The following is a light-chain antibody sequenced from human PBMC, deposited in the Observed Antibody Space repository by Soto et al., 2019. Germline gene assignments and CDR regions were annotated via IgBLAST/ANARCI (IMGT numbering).Light chain of an antibody. J-gene: IGKJ1*01. CDR3: QQYYNTAA. Sequence: DIVMTQSPDSLAVSLGERATINCKSSQSVLYSSNNKNYLAWYQQKPGQPPRLLIYWASTRESGVPDRFSGSGCGTDFTLTISSLQAEDVAVYYCQQYYNTAAFGQGTKVEIK. CDR2: WAS. CDR1: QSVLYSSNNKNY. V-gene: IGKV4-1*01.